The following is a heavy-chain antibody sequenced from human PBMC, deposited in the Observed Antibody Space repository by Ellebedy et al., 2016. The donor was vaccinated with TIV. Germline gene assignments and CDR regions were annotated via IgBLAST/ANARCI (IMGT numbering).Heavy chain of an antibody. V-gene: IGHV4-30-4*01. CDR1: GDSITSADFY. J-gene: IGHJ4*02. D-gene: IGHD2-21*01. Sequence: SETLSLXXTATGDSITSADFYWSWNRQPPGKGLEWIGHVYYNGHTFYNPSLKSRLTISLGTSKHQFSLKVSSVTAADTAVYYCARVSYCGADCHSGDYYVDNWGPGTLVTVTS. CDR2: VYYNGHT. CDR3: ARVSYCGADCHSGDYYVDN.